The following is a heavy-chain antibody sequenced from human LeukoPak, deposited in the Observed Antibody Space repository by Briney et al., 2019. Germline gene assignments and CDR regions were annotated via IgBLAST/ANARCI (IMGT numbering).Heavy chain of an antibody. CDR3: ARGIAVAYPFQH. Sequence: SVKVSCKASGGTFSSYAISWVRQAPGQGLEWMGGIIPIFGTANYTQKFQGRVTITADESTSTAYMELSSLRSEDTAVYYCARGIAVAYPFQHWGQGTLVTVSS. J-gene: IGHJ1*01. CDR2: IIPIFGTA. CDR1: GGTFSSYA. V-gene: IGHV1-69*01. D-gene: IGHD6-19*01.